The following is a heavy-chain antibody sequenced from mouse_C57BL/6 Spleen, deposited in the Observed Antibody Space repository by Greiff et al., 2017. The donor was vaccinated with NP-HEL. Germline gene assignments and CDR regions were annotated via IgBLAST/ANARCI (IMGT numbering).Heavy chain of an antibody. D-gene: IGHD2-5*01. CDR1: GFTFSDYG. J-gene: IGHJ2*01. CDR2: ISSGSSTI. CDR3: AKVAYYSNYVDY. V-gene: IGHV5-17*01. Sequence: EVKLMESGGGLVKPGGSLKLSCAASGFTFSDYGMHWVRQAPEKGLEWVAYISSGSSTIYYADTVKGRFTISRDNAKNTLFLQMTSLRSEDTAMYYCAKVAYYSNYVDYWGQGTTLTVSS.